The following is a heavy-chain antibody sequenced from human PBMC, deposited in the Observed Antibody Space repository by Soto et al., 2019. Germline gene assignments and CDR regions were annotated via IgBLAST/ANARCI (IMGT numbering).Heavy chain of an antibody. J-gene: IGHJ4*02. CDR2: IYNSGSS. Sequence: SETLSLTCTVSGGSISTNYWSWIRQPPGKGLEWIGYIYNSGSSNYNPSLKSRVTISVDTSKNHFSMQLASVTAAETAVYYCARGDSHSSGYLIVGVLTQWGQGTLVTV. CDR1: GGSISTNY. D-gene: IGHD3-22*01. CDR3: ARGDSHSSGYLIVGVLTQ. V-gene: IGHV4-59*01.